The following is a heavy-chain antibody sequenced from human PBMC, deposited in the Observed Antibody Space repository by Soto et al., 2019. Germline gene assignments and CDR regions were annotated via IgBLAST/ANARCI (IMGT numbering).Heavy chain of an antibody. CDR3: ASPTGRGGIRSHYYGMDV. CDR2: ISSSSSTI. Sequence: GGSLRLSCAASGFTFSSYSMNWVRQAPGKGLEWVSYISSSSSTIHYADSVKGRFTISRDNAKNSLYLQMNSLRDEDTAVYYCASPTGRGGIRSHYYGMDVWGQGTTVTVSS. J-gene: IGHJ6*02. D-gene: IGHD3-16*01. V-gene: IGHV3-48*02. CDR1: GFTFSSYS.